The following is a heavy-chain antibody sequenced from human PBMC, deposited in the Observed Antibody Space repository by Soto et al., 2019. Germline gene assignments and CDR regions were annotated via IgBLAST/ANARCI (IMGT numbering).Heavy chain of an antibody. D-gene: IGHD3-22*01. CDR1: GFTVSSNY. CDR2: IYSGGST. CDR3: ARDRVESGYPEYFQH. Sequence: EVQLVESGGGLIQPGGSLRLSCAASGFTVSSNYMSWVRQAPGKGLEWVSVIYSGGSTYYADSVKGRFTISRDNSKNTLYLQMTSLRAEDTAVYYCARDRVESGYPEYFQHWGQGTLVTVPS. J-gene: IGHJ1*01. V-gene: IGHV3-53*01.